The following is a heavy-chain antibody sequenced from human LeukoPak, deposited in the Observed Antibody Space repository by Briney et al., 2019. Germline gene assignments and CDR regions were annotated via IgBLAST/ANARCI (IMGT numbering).Heavy chain of an antibody. V-gene: IGHV5-51*01. CDR2: IYARDSDT. CDR3: ARLIGGSGSYLNWFDP. D-gene: IGHD3-10*01. CDR1: GFTSTNYW. Sequence: GESLKISCKGSGFTSTNYWIAWVRQVPGKDLEWMGIIYARDSDTRYSPSFQGQVTISADKSISTAYLQWSSLKASDTAMYYCARLIGGSGSYLNWFDPWGQGTLVTVSS. J-gene: IGHJ5*02.